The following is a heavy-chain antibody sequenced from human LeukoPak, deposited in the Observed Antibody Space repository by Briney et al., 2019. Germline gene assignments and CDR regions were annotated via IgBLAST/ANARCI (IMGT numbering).Heavy chain of an antibody. J-gene: IGHJ4*02. V-gene: IGHV4-4*02. Sequence: NPSETLSLTCAVSGGSISSSNWWSWVRQPPGKGLEWIGEIYHSGSTNYNPSLKSRVTISVDKSKNQFSLKLSSVTAADTAVYYCARSFSDFWSHFDYWGQGTLVTVSS. CDR2: IYHSGST. CDR3: ARSFSDFWSHFDY. D-gene: IGHD3-3*01. CDR1: GGSISSSNW.